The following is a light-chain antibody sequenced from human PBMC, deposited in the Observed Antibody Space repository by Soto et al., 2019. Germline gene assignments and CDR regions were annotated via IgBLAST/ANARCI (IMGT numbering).Light chain of an antibody. V-gene: IGKV3-20*01. CDR1: QSVSSSY. CDR3: QQYGSSPVVT. CDR2: GAS. J-gene: IGKJ1*01. Sequence: EIVMTQSPATLSVSPGERATPSCRASQSVSSSYLAWYQQKPGQAPRLLIYGASSRATGIPDRFSGSGSGTDFTLTISRLEPEDFAVYYCQQYGSSPVVTFGQGTKVDI.